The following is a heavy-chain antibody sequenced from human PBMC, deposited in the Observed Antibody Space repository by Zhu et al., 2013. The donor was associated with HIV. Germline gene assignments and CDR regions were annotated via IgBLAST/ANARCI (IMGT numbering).Heavy chain of an antibody. CDR3: ARASRDIVATNHYYYYGMDV. Sequence: QVQLVQSGAEVKKPGSSVKVSCKASGGTFSSYAISWVRQAPGQGLEWMGGIIPIFGTANYAQKFQGRVTITADESTSTAYMELSSLRSEDTAVYYCARASRDIVATNHYYYYGMDVWGRRDHGHRLL. CDR2: IIPIFGTA. CDR1: GGTFSSYA. D-gene: IGHD5-12*01. J-gene: IGHJ6*02. V-gene: IGHV1-69*01.